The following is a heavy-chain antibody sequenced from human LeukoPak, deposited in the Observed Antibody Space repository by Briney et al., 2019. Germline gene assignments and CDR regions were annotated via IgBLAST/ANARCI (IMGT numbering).Heavy chain of an antibody. D-gene: IGHD4-23*01. J-gene: IGHJ4*02. CDR3: ATPSWADRTVVTFDY. V-gene: IGHV3-7*05. CDR1: GFTFSSYW. CDR2: IKQDGSEK. Sequence: PGGSLRLSCAASGFTFSSYWMSWVRQAPGKGLEWVANIKQDGSEKYYVDSVKGRFTISRDNAKNSLYLQMNSLRAEDTAVYYCATPSWADRTVVTFDYWGQGTLVTVSS.